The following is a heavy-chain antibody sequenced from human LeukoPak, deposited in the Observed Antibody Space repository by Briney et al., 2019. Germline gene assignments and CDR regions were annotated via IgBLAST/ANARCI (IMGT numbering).Heavy chain of an antibody. V-gene: IGHV4-39*01. CDR2: IYYSGST. Sequence: SETLSLTCIVSGGSISSSSYYWGWIRQPPGKGLEWIGSIYYSGSTYYNPSLKSRVTISVDTSKNQFSLKLSSVTAADTAVYYCARHRPGSGSYFAQKPYYFDYWGQGTLVTVSS. J-gene: IGHJ4*02. CDR1: GGSISSSSYY. CDR3: ARHRPGSGSYFAQKPYYFDY. D-gene: IGHD1-26*01.